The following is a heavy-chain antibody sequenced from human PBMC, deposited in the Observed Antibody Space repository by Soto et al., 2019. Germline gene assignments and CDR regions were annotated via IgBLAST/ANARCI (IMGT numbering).Heavy chain of an antibody. CDR3: ARYSLTRGMDV. CDR1: GFTFSSYS. Sequence: PGGSLRLSCAASGFTFSSYSMDWVRQAPGKGLEWVSSISSSSSYIYYADSVKGRFTISRDNAKNSLYLQMNSLRAEDTAVYYCARYSLTRGMDVWGKGTTVTVSS. V-gene: IGHV3-21*01. CDR2: ISSSSSYI. J-gene: IGHJ6*03. D-gene: IGHD2-21*01.